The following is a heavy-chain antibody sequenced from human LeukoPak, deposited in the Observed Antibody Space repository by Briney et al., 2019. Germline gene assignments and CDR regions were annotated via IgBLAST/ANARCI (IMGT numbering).Heavy chain of an antibody. J-gene: IGHJ5*02. CDR3: ARDVRHRYCSSSSCYWGWLDP. CDR2: ISAYNGNT. D-gene: IGHD2-2*01. CDR1: GYTFTSYG. Sequence: AASVKVSCKASGYTFTSYGISWVRQAPGQGLEWMGWISAYNGNTNYAQKFQGRVTMTRDMSTSTVYMELSSLRSEDTAVYYCARDVRHRYCSSSSCYWGWLDPWGQGTLVTVSS. V-gene: IGHV1-18*01.